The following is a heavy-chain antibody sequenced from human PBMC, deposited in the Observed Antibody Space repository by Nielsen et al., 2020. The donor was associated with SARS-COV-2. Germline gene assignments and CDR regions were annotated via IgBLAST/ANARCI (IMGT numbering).Heavy chain of an antibody. D-gene: IGHD2-2*01. CDR1: GGSISSGGYY. CDR3: AGRVPAALRFDP. CDR2: IYYSGST. Sequence: LRLSCTVSGGSISSGGYYWSWIRQHPGKGLEWIGYIYYSGSTYYNPSLKSRVTISVDTSKNQFSLKLSSVTAADTAVYYCAGRVPAALRFDPWGQGTLVTVSS. J-gene: IGHJ5*02. V-gene: IGHV4-31*03.